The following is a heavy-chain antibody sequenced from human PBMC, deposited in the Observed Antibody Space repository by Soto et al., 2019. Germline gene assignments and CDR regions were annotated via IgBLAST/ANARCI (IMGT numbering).Heavy chain of an antibody. CDR2: VYSSGGT. CDR1: GGSMSSYY. J-gene: IGHJ5*02. D-gene: IGHD3-3*01. CDR3: ARGQRFSDWFDP. V-gene: IGHV4-4*07. Sequence: SETLSLTCTVSGGSMSSYYWTWIRQPAGKGLEWIGRVYSSGGTHYNPSLKSRVTISLDTSKNQFSLRLLSVTDADTAVYYCARGQRFSDWFDPWGQGTFVTVSS.